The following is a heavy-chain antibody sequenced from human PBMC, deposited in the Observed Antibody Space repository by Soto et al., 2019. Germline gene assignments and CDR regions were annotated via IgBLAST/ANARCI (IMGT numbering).Heavy chain of an antibody. J-gene: IGHJ4*02. CDR2: IYSGGST. Sequence: ASGFTVSSNYMSWVRQAPGKGLEWVSVIYSGGSTGYADSVKGRFTIPRDNSKNTLSLRMDSLRADDTAVYFCARRPVTYYFDYWGQGTLVTVSS. V-gene: IGHV3-66*02. CDR3: ARRPVTYYFDY. CDR1: GFTVSSNY. D-gene: IGHD4-17*01.